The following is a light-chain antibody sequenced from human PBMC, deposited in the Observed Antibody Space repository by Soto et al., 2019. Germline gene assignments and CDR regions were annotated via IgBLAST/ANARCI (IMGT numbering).Light chain of an antibody. J-gene: IGLJ2*01. CDR1: TGAVTSGHY. V-gene: IGLV7-46*01. CDR3: LLPYRGVRPV. CDR2: DTS. Sequence: QAVVTQEPSLTVSPGGTVTLTCGSSTGAVTSGHYPYWFQQKPGQAPRTLIYDTSTKHSWTPARFSGSLLGGKAALTLSGGQPGGGAEYYRLLPYRGVRPVFGGGTKPPVL.